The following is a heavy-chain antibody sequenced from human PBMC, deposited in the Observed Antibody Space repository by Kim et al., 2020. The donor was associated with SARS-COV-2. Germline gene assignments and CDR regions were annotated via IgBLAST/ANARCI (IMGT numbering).Heavy chain of an antibody. J-gene: IGHJ6*02. CDR3: ARDSPYSSSPGGMDV. CDR1: GFTFSDYY. V-gene: IGHV3-11*05. Sequence: GGSLRLSCAASGFTFSDYYMSWIRQAPGKGLEWVSYISSSSSYTNYADSVKGRFTISRDNAKNSLYLQMNSLRAEDTAVYYCARDSPYSSSPGGMDVWGQGTTVTVSS. D-gene: IGHD6-13*01. CDR2: ISSSSSYT.